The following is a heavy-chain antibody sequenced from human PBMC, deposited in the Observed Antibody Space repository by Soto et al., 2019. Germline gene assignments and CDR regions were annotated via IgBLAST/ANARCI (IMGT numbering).Heavy chain of an antibody. D-gene: IGHD1-26*01. Sequence: QVQLVQSGAEVKKPGSSVKVSCKASGGTFSSYAISWVRQAPGQGLEWMGGIIPICGTVNYAQKFQGRVTITADESTSTAYMQLSSLRSEDTAVYYCARVVGATTAVAFDIWGQGTMVTVSS. CDR2: IIPICGTV. CDR1: GGTFSSYA. V-gene: IGHV1-69*01. CDR3: ARVVGATTAVAFDI. J-gene: IGHJ3*02.